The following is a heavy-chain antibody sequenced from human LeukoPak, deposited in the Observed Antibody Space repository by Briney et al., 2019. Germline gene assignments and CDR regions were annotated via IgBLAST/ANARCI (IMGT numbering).Heavy chain of an antibody. CDR1: GFTFSSYG. CDR3: AKLSYYDSSGYFS. Sequence: GGPLRLSCAASGFTFSSYGMHWVRQAPGKGLEWVAFIRYDGSNKYYADSVKGRFTISRDNSKNTLYLQMNSLRAEDTAVYYCAKLSYYDSSGYFSWGQGTLVTVSS. CDR2: IRYDGSNK. J-gene: IGHJ5*02. D-gene: IGHD3-22*01. V-gene: IGHV3-30*02.